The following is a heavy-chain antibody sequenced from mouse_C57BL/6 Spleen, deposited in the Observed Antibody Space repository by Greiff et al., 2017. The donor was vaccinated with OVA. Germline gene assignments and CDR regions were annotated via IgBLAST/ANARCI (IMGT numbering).Heavy chain of an antibody. J-gene: IGHJ3*01. CDR2: ISSGSSTI. CDR1: GFTFSDYG. Sequence: EVHLVESGGGLVKPGGSLKLSCAASGFTFSDYGMHWVRQAPEKGLEWVAYISSGSSTIYYADTVKGRFTISRDNAKKPLFLQMTSLRSEDTAMYYCARGPIPAWFAYWGQGTLVTVSA. V-gene: IGHV5-17*01. CDR3: ARGPIPAWFAY.